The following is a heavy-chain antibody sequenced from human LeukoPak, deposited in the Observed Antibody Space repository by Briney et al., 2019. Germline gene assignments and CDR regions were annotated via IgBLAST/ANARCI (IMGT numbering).Heavy chain of an antibody. V-gene: IGHV4-4*09. CDR2: IYTSGGT. J-gene: IGHJ4*02. D-gene: IGHD3-10*01. Sequence: PSDTLSLTCTVSGGSIRTYYWSWIRQPPGKGLEWIGYIYTSGGTNYNPSLKSRVTISVDTSKNQFSLKLRSVTAADTAVYYCARQAYGSGIDSWGQGTLVTVSS. CDR3: ARQAYGSGIDS. CDR1: GGSIRTYY.